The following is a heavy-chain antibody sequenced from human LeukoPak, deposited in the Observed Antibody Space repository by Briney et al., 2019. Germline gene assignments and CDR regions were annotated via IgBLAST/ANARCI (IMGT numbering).Heavy chain of an antibody. CDR1: GGSISSYY. CDR2: IYYSGST. CDR3: ARGSSGWYFDY. V-gene: IGHV4-59*01. Sequence: PSETLSLTCTVSGGSISSYYWSWIRQPPGKGLEWTGYIYYSGSTNYNPSLKSRVTISVDTSKNQFSLKLSSVTAADTAVYYCARGSSGWYFDYWGQGTLVTVSS. D-gene: IGHD6-19*01. J-gene: IGHJ4*02.